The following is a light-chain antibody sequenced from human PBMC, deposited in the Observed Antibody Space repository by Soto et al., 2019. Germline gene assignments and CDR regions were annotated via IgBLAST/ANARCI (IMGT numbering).Light chain of an antibody. CDR1: QSVSRTS. CDR3: QQYDGSPPWT. Sequence: EIVLTQSPGTLSFSPGERATLSCRASQSVSRTSLAWYQQKPGQAPRLLIYGASNRATGIPDRFSGSGSGTDFTLTISRLEPEDFAVYYCQQYDGSPPWTFGLGTKVEFK. J-gene: IGKJ1*01. V-gene: IGKV3-20*01. CDR2: GAS.